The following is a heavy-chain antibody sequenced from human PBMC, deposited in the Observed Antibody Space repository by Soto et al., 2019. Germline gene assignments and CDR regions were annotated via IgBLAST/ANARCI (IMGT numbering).Heavy chain of an antibody. CDR2: IRSKAYGGTT. CDR1: GFTFGDYA. J-gene: IGHJ4*02. V-gene: IGHV3-49*03. D-gene: IGHD3-10*01. Sequence: GGSLRLSCTASGFTFGDYAMSWFRQAPGKGLEWVGSIRSKAYGGTTEYAASVKGRFTISRDDSKSIAYLQMNSLKTEDTAVYYCTRDQVGELLWFGELLDYWGQGTLVTVSS. CDR3: TRDQVGELLWFGELLDY.